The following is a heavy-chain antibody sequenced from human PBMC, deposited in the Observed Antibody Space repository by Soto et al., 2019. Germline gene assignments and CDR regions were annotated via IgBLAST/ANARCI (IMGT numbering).Heavy chain of an antibody. V-gene: IGHV5-51*01. D-gene: IGHD3-22*01. CDR1: GYSFTSYW. Sequence: GESLKISCTGSGYSFTSYWIGWVRQMPGKGLEWMGIIYPGDSDTRYSPSFQGQVTISADKSISTAYLQWSSLKASDTAMYYCARPSSYDSSGYYPYYYYYGMDVWGQGTTVTVSS. J-gene: IGHJ6*02. CDR2: IYPGDSDT. CDR3: ARPSSYDSSGYYPYYYYYGMDV.